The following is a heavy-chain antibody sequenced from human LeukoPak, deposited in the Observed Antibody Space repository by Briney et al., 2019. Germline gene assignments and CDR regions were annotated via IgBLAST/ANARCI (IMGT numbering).Heavy chain of an antibody. CDR3: ARVGQWLENGYFDY. Sequence: SETLSLTCTVSGGSISSYYWSWIRQPPGKGLEWIGYIYYSGSTNYNPSLKSRVTISVDTSKNQFSLKLSSATAADTAVYYCARVGQWLENGYFDYWGQGTLVTVSS. J-gene: IGHJ4*02. CDR2: IYYSGST. D-gene: IGHD6-19*01. CDR1: GGSISSYY. V-gene: IGHV4-59*01.